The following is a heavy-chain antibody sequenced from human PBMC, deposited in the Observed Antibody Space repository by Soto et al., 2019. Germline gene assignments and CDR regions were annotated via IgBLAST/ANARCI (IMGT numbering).Heavy chain of an antibody. CDR2: ISAYNGNT. Sequence: ASVKVSCKASGYTFTSYGISRVRQAPGQGLEWMGWISAYNGNTNYAQKLQGRVTMTTDTSTSTAYMELRSLRSDDTAVYYCAREVVVVPAASRYYYYGMDVWGQGTTVTVSS. J-gene: IGHJ6*02. D-gene: IGHD2-2*01. V-gene: IGHV1-18*04. CDR1: GYTFTSYG. CDR3: AREVVVVPAASRYYYYGMDV.